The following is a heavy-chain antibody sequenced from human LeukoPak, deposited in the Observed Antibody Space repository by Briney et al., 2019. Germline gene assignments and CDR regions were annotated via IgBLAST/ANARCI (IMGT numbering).Heavy chain of an antibody. V-gene: IGHV3-74*03. Sequence: GGSLRLSCAASGITLSDYWMYWVRQGPGKGLVQLSCIESEGTRTVYADSVKGRFTISRDNAKNTMYLQMNSLRAEDTAVYYCVRGGHKLDIETSRYYYGLDVWGQGTTVTVSS. CDR3: VRGGHKLDIETSRYYYGLDV. D-gene: IGHD2-2*03. J-gene: IGHJ6*02. CDR2: IESEGTRT. CDR1: GITLSDYW.